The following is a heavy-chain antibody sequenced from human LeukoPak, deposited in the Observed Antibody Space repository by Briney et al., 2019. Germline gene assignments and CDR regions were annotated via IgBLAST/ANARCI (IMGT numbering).Heavy chain of an antibody. CDR1: GFTFGDYA. V-gene: IGHV3-49*04. CDR2: IRSKAYGGTT. J-gene: IGHJ4*02. CDR3: TRDGYSSSWYSDYFDY. D-gene: IGHD6-13*01. Sequence: PGGSLRLSCTASGFTFGDYAMSWVRQAPGKGLEWVGFIRSKAYGGTTEYAASVKGRFTISRDDSKSIAYLQMNSLKTEDTAVYYCTRDGYSSSWYSDYFDYWGQGTLVTVSS.